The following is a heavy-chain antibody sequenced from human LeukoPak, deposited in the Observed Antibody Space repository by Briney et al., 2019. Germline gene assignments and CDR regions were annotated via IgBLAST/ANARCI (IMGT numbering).Heavy chain of an antibody. CDR3: ARDSTVTGYLGEDGMDV. CDR2: ISGHNGNT. CDR1: GYTFTTYG. J-gene: IGHJ6*02. Sequence: ASVKVSCKASGYTFTTYGISWVRQAPGQGLEWMGWISGHNGNTQYVQKLQDRVTMTTDTATNTAHMELRNLRSDDAAVYYCARDSTVTGYLGEDGMDVWGQGTTITVS. D-gene: IGHD3-9*01. V-gene: IGHV1-18*01.